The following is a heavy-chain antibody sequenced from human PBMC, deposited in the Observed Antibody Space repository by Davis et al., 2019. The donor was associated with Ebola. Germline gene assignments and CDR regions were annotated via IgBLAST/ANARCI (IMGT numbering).Heavy chain of an antibody. CDR1: GYTFTSYG. Sequence: ASVKVSCKASGYTFTSYGITWVRQAPGQGLEWMGWTNPHNGNTNYAQNVQGRVTMTTDTSTSTAYMEVGILRSDDTAVYYCARAQFPTTSDHWGQGTLVTVSS. CDR2: TNPHNGNT. CDR3: ARAQFPTTSDH. V-gene: IGHV1-18*04. J-gene: IGHJ4*02. D-gene: IGHD1-1*01.